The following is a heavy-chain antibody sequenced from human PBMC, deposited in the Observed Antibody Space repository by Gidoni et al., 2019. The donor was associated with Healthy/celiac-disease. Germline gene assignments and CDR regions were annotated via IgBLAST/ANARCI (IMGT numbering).Heavy chain of an antibody. D-gene: IGHD6-19*01. J-gene: IGHJ4*02. CDR1: VFPFGDYA. CDR3: TNLAVAGTDY. CDR2: IRSKAYGGTT. V-gene: IGHV3-49*04. Sequence: EVQLVESGGGLVQPGRSLRLSCTASVFPFGDYAMSWVRQAPGKGLEWVGFIRSKAYGGTTEYAASVKGRFTISRDDSKSIAYLQMNSLKTEDTAVYYCTNLAVAGTDYWGQGTLVTVSS.